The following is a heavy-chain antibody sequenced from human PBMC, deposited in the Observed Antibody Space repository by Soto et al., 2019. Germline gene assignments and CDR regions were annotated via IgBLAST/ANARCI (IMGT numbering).Heavy chain of an antibody. V-gene: IGHV4-59*01. D-gene: IGHD3-10*01. CDR3: ARDFGGFGELPKNYYYYGMDV. CDR2: IYYSGST. Sequence: PSETLSLTCTVSGGSISSYYWSWIRQPPGKGLEWIGYIYYSGSTNYNPSLKSRVTISVDTSKNQFSLKLSSVTAADTAVYYCARDFGGFGELPKNYYYYGMDVWGQGTTVTVSS. J-gene: IGHJ6*02. CDR1: GGSISSYY.